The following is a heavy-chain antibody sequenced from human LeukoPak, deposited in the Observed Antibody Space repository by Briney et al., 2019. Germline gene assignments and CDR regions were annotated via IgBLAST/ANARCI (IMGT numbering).Heavy chain of an antibody. D-gene: IGHD3-10*01. CDR2: MNQDGSEK. J-gene: IGHJ4*02. V-gene: IGHV3-7*02. CDR3: EAGRYGSTSCGGY. Sequence: PGGSLRLSCAASGFTFSIYWMSWVRQAPGKGLEWVANMNQDGSEKYYVDSVKGRFTISRDNAKNSLYLQMNSLRAEDTAVYYCEAGRYGSTSCGGYWGQGTLVTVSS. CDR1: GFTFSIYW.